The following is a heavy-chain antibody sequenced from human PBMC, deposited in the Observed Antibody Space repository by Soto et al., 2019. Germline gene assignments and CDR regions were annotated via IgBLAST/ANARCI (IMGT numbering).Heavy chain of an antibody. CDR3: ARGRYGDY. V-gene: IGHV1-18*01. J-gene: IGHJ4*02. CDR1: GYAFTTYG. Sequence: QVHLVQSGAEVKKPGASVKVSCQGSGYAFTTYGITWVRQAPGQGLEWMGWISAHNGNTNYAQKVQGRGTVTRHTAPRTAYMELRSLRYDATAVYYCARGRYGDYWGQGALVTVSS. CDR2: ISAHNGNT. D-gene: IGHD1-1*01.